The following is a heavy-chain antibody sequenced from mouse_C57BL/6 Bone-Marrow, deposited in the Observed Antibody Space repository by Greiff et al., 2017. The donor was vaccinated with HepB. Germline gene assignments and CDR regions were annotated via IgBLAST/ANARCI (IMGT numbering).Heavy chain of an antibody. D-gene: IGHD1-1*01. V-gene: IGHV1-82*01. CDR3: ARSSYYYGSSPYWYFDV. CDR1: GYAFSSSW. CDR2: IYPGDGDT. J-gene: IGHJ1*03. Sequence: VKLQESGPELVKPGASVKISCKASGYAFSSSWMNWVKQRPGKGLEWIGRIYPGDGDTNYNGKFKGKATLTADKSSSTAYMQLSSLTSEDSAVYFCARSSYYYGSSPYWYFDVWGTGTTVTVSS.